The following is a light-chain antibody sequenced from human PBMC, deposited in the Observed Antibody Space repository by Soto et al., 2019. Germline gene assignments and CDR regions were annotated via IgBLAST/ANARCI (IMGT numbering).Light chain of an antibody. CDR3: QQYNDYPWT. V-gene: IGKV1-5*03. CDR2: KAS. Sequence: DIQMTQSPSTLSASVGDRVTITCRASQTISSWLAWYQQKPGKAPKLLIYKASSLESGVPSRLSGSASGTEFTLTISSRQPDDFATYYCQQYNDYPWTIGQGTKVEIK. CDR1: QTISSW. J-gene: IGKJ1*01.